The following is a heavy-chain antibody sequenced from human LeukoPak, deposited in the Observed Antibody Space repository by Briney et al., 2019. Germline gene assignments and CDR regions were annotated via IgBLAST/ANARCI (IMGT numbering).Heavy chain of an antibody. D-gene: IGHD3-16*01. V-gene: IGHV4-39*07. CDR1: GGSISSSSYY. CDR2: IYYSGST. CDR3: ARDPGGEWDAFDI. Sequence: PSETLSLTCTVSGGSISSSSYYWGWIRQPPGKGLEWIGSIYYSGSTYYNPSLKSRVTISVDTSKNQFSLKLSSVTAADTAVYYCARDPGGEWDAFDIWGQGTMVTVSS. J-gene: IGHJ3*02.